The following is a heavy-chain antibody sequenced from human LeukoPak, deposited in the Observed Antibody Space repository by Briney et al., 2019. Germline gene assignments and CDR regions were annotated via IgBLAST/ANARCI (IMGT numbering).Heavy chain of an antibody. CDR1: GFTVSRNY. J-gene: IGHJ3*02. D-gene: IGHD2-15*01. V-gene: IGHV3-66*01. CDR3: ATDLCGGGSCYPDVFDI. CDR2: IYSDGDT. Sequence: GGSLRLSCAASGFTVSRNYMSRVRQAPGKGLDGVAVIYSDGDTYYADSVKGRFTIARDNSKNTLYLQMKRLRAEDTAVYYCATDLCGGGSCYPDVFDIWGQGTMVTVSS.